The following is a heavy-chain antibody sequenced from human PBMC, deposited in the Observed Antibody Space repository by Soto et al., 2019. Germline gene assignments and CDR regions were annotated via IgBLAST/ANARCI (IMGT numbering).Heavy chain of an antibody. Sequence: SETLSLTCTVSGGSISSGDYYWSWIRQPPGKGLEWIGYIYYSGSTNYNPSLKSRVTISVDTSKNQFSLKLSSVTAADTAVYYCARNWALGPPPDYWGQGTLVNVSS. D-gene: IGHD3-16*01. CDR2: IYYSGST. CDR3: ARNWALGPPPDY. V-gene: IGHV4-61*08. CDR1: GGSISSGDYY. J-gene: IGHJ4*02.